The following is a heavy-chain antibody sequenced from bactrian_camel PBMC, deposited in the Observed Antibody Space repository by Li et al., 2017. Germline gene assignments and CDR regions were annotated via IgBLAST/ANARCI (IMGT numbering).Heavy chain of an antibody. CDR2: ILTGGGST. CDR1: GYTYNKC. Sequence: VQLVESGGGSVQAGGSLGLSCVVSGYTYNKCVGWFRQTPVKGREGVAAILTGGGSTYYADSVKGRFTISKDNAKNTVYLQMNSLKPEDTAVYYCVTHEVRGTWYEVGFQYWGQGTQVTVS. J-gene: IGHJ4*01. CDR3: VTHEVRGTWYEVGFQY. D-gene: IGHD6*01. V-gene: IGHV3S40*01.